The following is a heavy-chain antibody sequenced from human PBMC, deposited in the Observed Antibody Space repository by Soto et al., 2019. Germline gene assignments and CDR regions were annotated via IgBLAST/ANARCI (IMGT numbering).Heavy chain of an antibody. CDR2: INAGNGNT. D-gene: IGHD6-19*01. J-gene: IGHJ4*02. CDR1: GYTFTSYA. V-gene: IGHV1-3*01. CDR3: ASEQWLATFDY. Sequence: ASVKVSCKASGYTFTSYAMHWVRQAPGQRLEWMGWINAGNGNTKYSQKFQGRVTITRDTSASTAYMELSGLRSEDTAVYYCASEQWLATFDYWGQGTLVTVSS.